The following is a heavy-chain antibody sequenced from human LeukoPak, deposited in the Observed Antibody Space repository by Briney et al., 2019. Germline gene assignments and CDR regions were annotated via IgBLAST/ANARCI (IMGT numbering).Heavy chain of an antibody. D-gene: IGHD6-13*01. Sequence: ASVKVSCKASGYTFTSYDINWVRQATGQGVEWVGWMNPNSGHTGYAQKFQGRVTMTRNTSIRTAYMELSSLRSEDTAVYYCARGAAAGYWYFDLWGRGTLVTVSS. CDR1: GYTFTSYD. V-gene: IGHV1-8*01. CDR2: MNPNSGHT. J-gene: IGHJ2*01. CDR3: ARGAAAGYWYFDL.